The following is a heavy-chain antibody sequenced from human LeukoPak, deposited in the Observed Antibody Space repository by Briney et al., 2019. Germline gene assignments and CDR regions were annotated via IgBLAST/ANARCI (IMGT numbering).Heavy chain of an antibody. Sequence: SETLSLTCTVSGGSISSYYWSWIRQPPGKGLDWIGYIYYSGSTNYNPSLKSRVTISVDTSKNQFSLKLSSVTAADTAVYYCASLSRWELQYFDYWGQGTLVTVSS. CDR2: IYYSGST. CDR1: GGSISSYY. D-gene: IGHD1-26*01. J-gene: IGHJ4*02. V-gene: IGHV4-59*13. CDR3: ASLSRWELQYFDY.